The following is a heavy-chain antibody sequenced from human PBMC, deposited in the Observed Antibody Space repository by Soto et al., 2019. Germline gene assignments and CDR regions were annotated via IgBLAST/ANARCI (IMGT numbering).Heavy chain of an antibody. CDR3: ASEYCSGGSCYYYGMDV. D-gene: IGHD2-15*01. CDR2: IWYDGSNK. V-gene: IGHV3-33*01. J-gene: IGHJ6*02. CDR1: GFTFSSYG. Sequence: LRLSCAASGFTFSSYGMHWVRQAPGKGLEWVAVIWYDGSNKYYADSVKGRFTISRDNSKNTLYLQMNSLRAEDTAVYYCASEYCSGGSCYYYGMDVWGQGTTVTVAS.